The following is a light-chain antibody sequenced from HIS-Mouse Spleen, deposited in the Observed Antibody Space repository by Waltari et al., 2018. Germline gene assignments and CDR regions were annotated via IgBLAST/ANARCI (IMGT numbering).Light chain of an antibody. CDR3: CSYAGSSTVV. CDR1: SSDVWSYNL. CDR2: EGS. J-gene: IGLJ2*01. V-gene: IGLV2-23*01. Sequence: QSALTQPASVSGSPGQSITISCTGTSSDVWSYNLVPWYQQHPGKAPKRMIYEGSKRPSGVSNRFSGSKSGNTASLTISGLQAEDEADYYCCSYAGSSTVVFGGGTKLTVL.